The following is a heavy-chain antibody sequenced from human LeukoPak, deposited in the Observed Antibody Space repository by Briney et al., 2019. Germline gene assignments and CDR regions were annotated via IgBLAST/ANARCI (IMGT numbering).Heavy chain of an antibody. D-gene: IGHD3-10*01. J-gene: IGHJ6*02. Sequence: GGSLRLSCAVSGLTFSNFGMHWVRQAPGKGLEWVAVISHDGNTKFYADSVKGRFTISRDSSKDTLYLQMNDLRGEDTAVYYCAKDKPLRERARRAIDSGIVYYYNGMDVWGQGTTVTVSS. V-gene: IGHV3-30*18. CDR2: ISHDGNTK. CDR3: AKDKPLRERARRAIDSGIVYYYNGMDV. CDR1: GLTFSNFG.